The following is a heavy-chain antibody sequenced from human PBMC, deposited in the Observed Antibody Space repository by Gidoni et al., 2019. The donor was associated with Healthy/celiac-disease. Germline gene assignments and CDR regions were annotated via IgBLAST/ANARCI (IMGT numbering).Heavy chain of an antibody. J-gene: IGHJ5*02. Sequence: QVQLVQSGAAVKTPGASVKVSGKASGYTFTSDDINWVRQATGQGLEWMGWMNPNCENTGYAQKFQGRVTMNRNTSRSTAYMALSSLSSEDTAVYYCARGKSGFDHWGQGTLGTVSS. V-gene: IGHV1-8*01. CDR1: GYTFTSDD. CDR2: MNPNCENT. CDR3: ARGKSGFDH.